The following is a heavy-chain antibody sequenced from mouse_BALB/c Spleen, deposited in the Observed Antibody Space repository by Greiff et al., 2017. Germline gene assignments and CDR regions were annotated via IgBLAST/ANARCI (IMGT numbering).Heavy chain of an antibody. V-gene: IGHV1S29*02. CDR2: IYPYNGGT. CDR3: ASAYYRYPWFAY. J-gene: IGHJ3*01. D-gene: IGHD2-14*01. Sequence: VQLQQSGPELVKPGASVKISCKASGYKFTDYNMHWVKQSHGKSLEWIGYIYPYNGGTGYNQKFKSKATLTVDNSSSTAYMELRSLTSEDSAVYYCASAYYRYPWFAYWGQGTLVTVSA. CDR1: GYKFTDYN.